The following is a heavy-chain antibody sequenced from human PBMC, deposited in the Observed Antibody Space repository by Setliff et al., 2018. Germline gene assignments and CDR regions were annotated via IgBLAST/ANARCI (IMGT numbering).Heavy chain of an antibody. CDR1: GYPFIGYD. CDR3: ARERYFDY. V-gene: IGHV1-8*02. CDR2: MNPNSGKT. Sequence: ASVKVSCKASGYPFIGYDINWVRQAPGQGLEWMGWMNPNSGKTGYAQKFQGRVIMTRNTSISTAYLELNTLRSDDTAVYYCARERYFDYWGQGTLVTVSS. J-gene: IGHJ4*02.